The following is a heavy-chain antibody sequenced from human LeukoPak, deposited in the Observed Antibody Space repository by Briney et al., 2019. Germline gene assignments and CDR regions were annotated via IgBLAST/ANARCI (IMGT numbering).Heavy chain of an antibody. Sequence: GGSLRLSCAASGFTVSSNYMSWVRQAPGKGLEWVSVTYSGGSTYYADSVKGRFTISRDNSKNTLYLQMNSLRAEDTAVYYCARPNYYYYGMDVWGQGTTVTVSS. CDR1: GFTVSSNY. CDR3: ARPNYYYYGMDV. V-gene: IGHV3-66*04. J-gene: IGHJ6*02. CDR2: TYSGGST.